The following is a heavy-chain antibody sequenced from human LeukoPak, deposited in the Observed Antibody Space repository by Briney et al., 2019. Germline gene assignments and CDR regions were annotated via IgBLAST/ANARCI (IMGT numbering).Heavy chain of an antibody. V-gene: IGHV3-69-1*01. CDR3: ARGLHITLSGWYFDL. D-gene: IGHD2-21*01. Sequence: PGGSLRLSCAASGFTLSDFNMNWFRQAPGKGLKWVSYISSSSTMSYADSVKGRFTISRDNARNSLYLQMNSLRAEDTAVYYCARGLHITLSGWYFDLWGRGTLVTVSS. CDR2: ISSSSTM. J-gene: IGHJ2*01. CDR1: GFTLSDFN.